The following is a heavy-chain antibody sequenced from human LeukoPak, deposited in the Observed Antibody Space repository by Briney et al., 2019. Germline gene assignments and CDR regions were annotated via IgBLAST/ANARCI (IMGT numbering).Heavy chain of an antibody. CDR2: INPNSGGT. D-gene: IGHD1-7*01. J-gene: IGHJ5*02. Sequence: ASVKVSCKASGGTFSSYAISWVRQAPGQGLEWMGWINPNSGGTNYAQKFQGRVTMTRDRSISTAYMELSRLTSDDTAVYYCARNYENWFDPWGQGTLVTVSS. CDR1: GGTFSSYA. CDR3: ARNYENWFDP. V-gene: IGHV1-2*02.